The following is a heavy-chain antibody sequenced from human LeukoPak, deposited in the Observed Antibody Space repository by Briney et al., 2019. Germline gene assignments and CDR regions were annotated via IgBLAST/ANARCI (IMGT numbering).Heavy chain of an antibody. CDR2: IYYRGST. Sequence: SETLSLTCTVSGGPISSSSYYWGWIRQPPGKGLEWIGSIYYRGSTYYNPSLKSRVTISVDTSKNQFSLKLSSVTAADTAVYYCASGGYDSSGYHDPFDYWGQGTLVTVSS. CDR3: ASGGYDSSGYHDPFDY. D-gene: IGHD3-22*01. CDR1: GGPISSSSYY. J-gene: IGHJ4*02. V-gene: IGHV4-39*01.